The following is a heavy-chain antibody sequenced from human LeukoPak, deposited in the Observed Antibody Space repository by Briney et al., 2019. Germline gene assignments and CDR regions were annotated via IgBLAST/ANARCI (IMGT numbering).Heavy chain of an antibody. Sequence: ASVKVSCKASGCTFTSYDINWVRQATGQGLEWMGWMNPNSGNTGYAQKFQGRVTMTRNTSISTAYIELSSLRSEDTAVYYCASDGYSYGDDAFDIWGQGTMVTVSS. J-gene: IGHJ3*02. CDR2: MNPNSGNT. V-gene: IGHV1-8*01. CDR3: ASDGYSYGDDAFDI. D-gene: IGHD5-18*01. CDR1: GCTFTSYD.